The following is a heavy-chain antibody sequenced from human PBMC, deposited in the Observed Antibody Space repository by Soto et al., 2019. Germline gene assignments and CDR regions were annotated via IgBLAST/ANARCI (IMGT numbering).Heavy chain of an antibody. J-gene: IGHJ4*02. V-gene: IGHV1-18*01. CDR2: ISAYNGNT. Sequence: QVQLVQSGAEVKKPGASVKVSCKASGYTFTSYGVSWVRQVPGQGLEWMGWISAYNGNTNYAQKFQGRVTMTTDTSTTTAYMELRSLRSDDTAVYYCARAPRDGYNYVLPWGQGTLVIVSS. CDR1: GYTFTSYG. CDR3: ARAPRDGYNYVLP. D-gene: IGHD5-12*01.